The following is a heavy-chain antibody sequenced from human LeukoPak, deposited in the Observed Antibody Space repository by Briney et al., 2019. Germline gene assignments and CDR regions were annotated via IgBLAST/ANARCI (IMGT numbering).Heavy chain of an antibody. J-gene: IGHJ5*02. CDR1: GGTFSIYA. Sequence: SVKVSCKASGGTFSIYAISWVRQAPGQGLEWMGRIIPILGIANYAQKFQGRVTITADKSTSTAYMELSSLRSEDTAVYYCARLVDGCNPWGEGTLVTVSS. CDR3: ARLVDGCNP. D-gene: IGHD5-24*01. CDR2: IIPILGIA. V-gene: IGHV1-69*04.